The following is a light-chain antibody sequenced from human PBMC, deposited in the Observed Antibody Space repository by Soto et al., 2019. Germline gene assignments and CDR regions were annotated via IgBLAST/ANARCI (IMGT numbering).Light chain of an antibody. V-gene: IGKV1-5*03. CDR3: QNSGGLT. J-gene: IGKJ4*01. CDR1: QSIATW. Sequence: DIQMTQSPSTLSASVGDRVTITCRASQSIATWLAWYQKKPEKAPKVLIYRASRLESGVTSRFSGSGSGTEFHLTISSLDPDDFANYYCQNSGGLTFGGGTNVEI. CDR2: RAS.